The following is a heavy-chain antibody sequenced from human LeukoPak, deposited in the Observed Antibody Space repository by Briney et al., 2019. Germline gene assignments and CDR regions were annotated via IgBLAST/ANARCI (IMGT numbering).Heavy chain of an antibody. CDR3: ARVQYSSSVDS. D-gene: IGHD6-6*01. CDR2: INHSGST. V-gene: IGHV4-34*01. J-gene: IGHJ4*02. CDR1: GGSLGGYS. Sequence: SETLSLTCAVYGGSLGGYSWSWIRQPPGKGLEWIGEINHSGSTNYNPSLKSRVTISVDTSKNQFSLKLSSVTAADTAVYYCARVQYSSSVDSWGQGTLVTVSS.